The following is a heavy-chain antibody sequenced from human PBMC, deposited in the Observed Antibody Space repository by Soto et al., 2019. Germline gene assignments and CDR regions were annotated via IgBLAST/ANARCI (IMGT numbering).Heavy chain of an antibody. CDR1: KYSFTNYW. CDR2: IYPGDSDT. J-gene: IGHJ4*02. D-gene: IGHD3-16*01. V-gene: IGHV5-51*01. Sequence: GESLKISCKASKYSFTNYWIGRVRQMPGKGLEWMGIIYPGDSDTRYSPSFQGQVTISVDKSINTAYLQWSSLKASDTAMYYCARHLYDYLDSWGQGTLVTVSS. CDR3: ARHLYDYLDS.